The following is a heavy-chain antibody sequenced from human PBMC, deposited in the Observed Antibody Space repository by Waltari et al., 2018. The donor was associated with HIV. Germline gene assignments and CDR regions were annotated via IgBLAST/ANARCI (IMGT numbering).Heavy chain of an antibody. D-gene: IGHD5-18*01. CDR2: ASRSGGT. CDR3: GSGSRRGHSHGIDY. J-gene: IGHJ4*02. CDR1: GYSISSDYY. Sequence: QVQLHESGPGMVTLSETLSLTCAVSGYSISSDYYWGWIRQPPGKGLEWIGSASRSGGTYYSPSLKRRVTISLDTSKNQFSLKLNSVAAADTAVYYCGSGSRRGHSHGIDYWGQGTLVTVSS. V-gene: IGHV4-38-2*01.